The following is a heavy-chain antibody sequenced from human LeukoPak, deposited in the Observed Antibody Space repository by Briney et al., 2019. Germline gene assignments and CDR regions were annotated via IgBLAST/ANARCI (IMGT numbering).Heavy chain of an antibody. D-gene: IGHD3-10*01. V-gene: IGHV4-34*01. CDR3: ARHTTYYFASGSYYNLPSVDY. CDR1: GGSFSGYY. J-gene: IGHJ4*02. Sequence: SETLSLTCAVYGGSFSGYYWNWIRQPPGKGLEWMGEINHSGSTNYNLSLKSRVTISVDTSKNQFSLKLSSVTAADTAVYYCARHTTYYFASGSYYNLPSVDYWGQGPLVTVSS. CDR2: INHSGST.